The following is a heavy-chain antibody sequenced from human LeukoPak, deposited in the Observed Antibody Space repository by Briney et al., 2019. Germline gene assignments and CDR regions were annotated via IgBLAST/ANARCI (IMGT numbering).Heavy chain of an antibody. Sequence: ASVKVSCKASGYAFTGYYMHWVRQAPGQGLEWMGWINPNSGGTNYAQKFQGRVTMTRDTSISTAYMELSRLRSDDTAVYYCARDAELKLLADYWGQGTLVTVSS. V-gene: IGHV1-2*02. D-gene: IGHD1-26*01. CDR2: INPNSGGT. J-gene: IGHJ4*02. CDR3: ARDAELKLLADY. CDR1: GYAFTGYY.